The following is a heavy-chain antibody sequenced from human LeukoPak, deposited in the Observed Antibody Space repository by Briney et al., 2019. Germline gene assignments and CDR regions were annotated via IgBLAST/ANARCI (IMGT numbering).Heavy chain of an antibody. CDR2: ISSSSSYI. J-gene: IGHJ4*02. CDR3: ARVVGSTSPMDY. V-gene: IGHV3-21*01. CDR1: GSTFSSYS. D-gene: IGHD2-2*01. Sequence: GGSLRLSCAASGSTFSSYSMNWVRQAPGKGLEWVSSISSSSSYIYYADSVKGRFTISRDNAKNSLYLQMNSLRAEDTAVYYCARVVGSTSPMDYWGQGTLVTVSS.